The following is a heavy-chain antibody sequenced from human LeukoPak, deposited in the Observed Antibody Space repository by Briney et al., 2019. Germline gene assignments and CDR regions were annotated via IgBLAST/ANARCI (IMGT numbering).Heavy chain of an antibody. V-gene: IGHV3-21*04. D-gene: IGHD5-12*01. CDR1: GFTFSSYS. CDR2: ISSSSSCI. CDR3: ARHRDSGYDRRAFDY. Sequence: GGSLRLSCAASGFTFSSYSMNWVRQAPGKGLEWVSSISSSSSCIYYADSVKGRFTISRDNAKNSLYLQMNSLRAEDTAVYYCARHRDSGYDRRAFDYWGQGTLVTVSS. J-gene: IGHJ4*02.